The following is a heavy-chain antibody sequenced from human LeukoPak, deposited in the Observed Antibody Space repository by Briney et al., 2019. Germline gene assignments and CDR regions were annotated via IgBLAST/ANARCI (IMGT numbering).Heavy chain of an antibody. J-gene: IGHJ4*02. CDR3: ARRSYDGAYFDY. V-gene: IGHV4-39*01. Sequence: SETLSLTCTVSGGSISSNRYYWGWVRQPPGKGLEWIGTIYYTGSTYYNPSLKSRVTISVDTSKNQFSLKLSSVTAADTAVYCCARRSYDGAYFDYWGQGTLVTVSS. CDR2: IYYTGST. D-gene: IGHD3-22*01. CDR1: GGSISSNRYY.